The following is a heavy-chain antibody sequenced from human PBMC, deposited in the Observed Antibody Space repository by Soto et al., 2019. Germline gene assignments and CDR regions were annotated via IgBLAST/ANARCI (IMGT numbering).Heavy chain of an antibody. CDR2: IYYSGST. CDR3: ARVGGSYLFDP. D-gene: IGHD1-26*01. J-gene: IGHJ5*02. V-gene: IGHV4-59*01. Sequence: PSETLSLTCTVSGGSISSYYWSWIRQPPGKGLEWIGYIYYSGSTNYNPSLKSRVTISVDTSKNQFSLKLSSVTAADTAVYYCARVGGSYLFDPWGQGTLVTVSS. CDR1: GGSISSYY.